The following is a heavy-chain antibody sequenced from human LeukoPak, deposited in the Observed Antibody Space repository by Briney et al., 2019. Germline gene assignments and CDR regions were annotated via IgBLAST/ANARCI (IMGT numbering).Heavy chain of an antibody. D-gene: IGHD3-22*01. Sequence: GGSLRLSCAASGFTFSSYAMSWVRQPPGKGLEWVSSISSSSSYIYYADSVKGRFTISRDNAKNSLYLQMNSLRAEDTAVYYCARGGYDSSGYYPLDYWGQGTLVTVSS. CDR2: ISSSSSYI. V-gene: IGHV3-21*01. CDR1: GFTFSSYA. J-gene: IGHJ4*02. CDR3: ARGGYDSSGYYPLDY.